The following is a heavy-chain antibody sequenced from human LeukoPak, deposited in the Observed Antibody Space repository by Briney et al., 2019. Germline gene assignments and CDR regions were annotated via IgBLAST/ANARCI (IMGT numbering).Heavy chain of an antibody. CDR1: GFTFSSYA. CDR2: ISYDGSNK. CDR3: ARSHLNSGAFDI. J-gene: IGHJ3*02. V-gene: IGHV3-30-3*01. D-gene: IGHD2/OR15-2a*01. Sequence: GGSLRLSCAASGFTFSSYAMHWVRQAPGRGLEWVAVISYDGSNKYYADSVKGRFTISRDNSKNTLYLQMNSLRAEDTAVYYCARSHLNSGAFDIWGQGTMVTVSS.